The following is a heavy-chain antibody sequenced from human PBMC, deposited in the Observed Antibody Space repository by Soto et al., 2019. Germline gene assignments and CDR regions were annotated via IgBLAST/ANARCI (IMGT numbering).Heavy chain of an antibody. CDR2: IYYSGST. J-gene: IGHJ6*02. Sequence: SETLSLTCTVSGSSISSGGYYWSWIRQHPGKGLEWIGYIYYSGSTYYNPSLKSRVTISVDTSKNQFSLKLSSVTAADTAVYYCARVRSRITMVRGVIDGMDVWGQGTTVTVSS. CDR3: ARVRSRITMVRGVIDGMDV. CDR1: GSSISSGGYY. D-gene: IGHD3-10*01. V-gene: IGHV4-31*03.